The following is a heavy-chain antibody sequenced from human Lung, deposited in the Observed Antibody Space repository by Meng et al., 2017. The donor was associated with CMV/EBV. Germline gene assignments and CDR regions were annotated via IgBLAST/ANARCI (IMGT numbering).Heavy chain of an antibody. CDR1: GFTFSSYS. J-gene: IGHJ6*02. D-gene: IGHD6-6*01. CDR3: ARDSSSSYYYYGMDV. Sequence: GGSXRLXSAACGFTFSSYSMNWVREARGKGLEWVSSISSSSSYIYYADSVKGRFTISRDNAKNSLYLQMNSLRAEDTAVYYCARDSSSSYYYYGMDVWGQGTTVTVSS. V-gene: IGHV3-21*01. CDR2: ISSSSSYI.